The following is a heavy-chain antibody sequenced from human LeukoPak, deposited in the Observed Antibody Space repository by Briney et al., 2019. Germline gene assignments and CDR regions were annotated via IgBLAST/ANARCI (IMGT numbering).Heavy chain of an antibody. V-gene: IGHV1-69*13. CDR3: ASQTLTRPFSPLTAFDI. Sequence: ASVKVSCKASGGTFSSYAISWVRQAPGQGLEWMGGIIPIFGTANYAQKFQGRVTITADESTSTAYMELSSLRSEDTAVYYCASQTLTRPFSPLTAFDIWGQGTMVTVSS. CDR1: GGTFSSYA. J-gene: IGHJ3*02. CDR2: IIPIFGTA.